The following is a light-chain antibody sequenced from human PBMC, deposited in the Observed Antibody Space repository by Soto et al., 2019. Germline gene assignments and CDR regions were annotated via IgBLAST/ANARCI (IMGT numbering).Light chain of an antibody. Sequence: DIVITQSPLSLPVTAVERASISCRSSQSLLHSNGYNYLDWYLQKPGQSPQLLIYLGSNRASGVPDRFSGSGSGTDFTLKISRVEAEDVGVYYCMQALQTWTFGQGTKVDIK. CDR1: QSLLHSNGYNY. CDR3: MQALQTWT. J-gene: IGKJ1*01. CDR2: LGS. V-gene: IGKV2-28*01.